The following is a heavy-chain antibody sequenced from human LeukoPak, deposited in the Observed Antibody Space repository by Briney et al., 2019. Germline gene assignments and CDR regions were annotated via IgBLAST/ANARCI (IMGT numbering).Heavy chain of an antibody. D-gene: IGHD5-12*01. V-gene: IGHV4-30-2*01. CDR3: ARAFRGYSGYDYDAFDI. Sequence: SETLSLTCAVSGGSISSGGYSWSWIRQPPGKGLEWIGYIYHSGSTYYNPSLKSRVTISVDRSKNQFSLKLSSVTAADTAMYYCARAFRGYSGYDYDAFDIWGQGTMVTVSS. J-gene: IGHJ3*02. CDR2: IYHSGST. CDR1: GGSISSGGYS.